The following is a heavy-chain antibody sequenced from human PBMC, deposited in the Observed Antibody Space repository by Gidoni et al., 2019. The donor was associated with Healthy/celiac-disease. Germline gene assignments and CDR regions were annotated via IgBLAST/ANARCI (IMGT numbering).Heavy chain of an antibody. Sequence: EVQLVESGGGLVKPGGSLRLSCAASGFTFSNAWMSWVRQAPGKGLEWVGRIKSKTDGGTTDYAAPVKGRFTISRDDSKNTLYLQMNSLKTEDTAVYYCTTGPRGYGDYFDYWGQGTLVTVSS. J-gene: IGHJ4*02. V-gene: IGHV3-15*01. CDR3: TTGPRGYGDYFDY. D-gene: IGHD4-17*01. CDR1: GFTFSNAW. CDR2: IKSKTDGGTT.